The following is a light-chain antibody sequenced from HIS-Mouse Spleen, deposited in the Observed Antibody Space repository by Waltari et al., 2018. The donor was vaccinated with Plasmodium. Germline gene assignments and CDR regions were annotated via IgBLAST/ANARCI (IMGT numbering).Light chain of an antibody. V-gene: IGLV3-10*01. J-gene: IGLJ3*02. CDR3: YSTDSSGNHRV. CDR1: ALPKKY. Sequence: SYELTQPPSVSVSPGQTARITCSGDALPKKYAYWYQQKSGQAPVLVIYEDSKRPSRIPERFSGSSAGTMATVTISGAQVEDEADYYGYSTDSSGNHRVFGGGTKLTVL. CDR2: EDS.